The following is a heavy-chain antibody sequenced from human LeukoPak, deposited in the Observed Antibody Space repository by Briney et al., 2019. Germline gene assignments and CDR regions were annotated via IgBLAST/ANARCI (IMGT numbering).Heavy chain of an antibody. CDR2: ISGSGGST. Sequence: GGSLRLSCAASGFTFSSYAMSWVRQAPGKGLEWVSAISGSGGSTYYADSVKGRFTISRDNSKNTLYLQMNSLRAEDTAVYYCARLYQADVRYSGYDWYYYDSSGQYYFDYWGQGTLVTVSS. J-gene: IGHJ4*02. CDR3: ARLYQADVRYSGYDWYYYDSSGQYYFDY. D-gene: IGHD3-22*01. V-gene: IGHV3-23*01. CDR1: GFTFSSYA.